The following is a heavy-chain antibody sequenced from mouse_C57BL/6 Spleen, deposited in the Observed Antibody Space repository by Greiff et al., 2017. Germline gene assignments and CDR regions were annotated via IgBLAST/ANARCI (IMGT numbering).Heavy chain of an antibody. V-gene: IGHV1-15*01. CDR2: IDPETGGT. Sequence: SGAELVRPGASVTLSCKASGYTFTDYEMHWVKQTPVHGLEWIGAIDPETGGTAYNQKFKGKAILTADKSSSTAYMELRSLTSEDSAVYYCTRLGGYYFDYWGQGTTLTVSS. CDR3: TRLGGYYFDY. J-gene: IGHJ2*01. CDR1: GYTFTDYE.